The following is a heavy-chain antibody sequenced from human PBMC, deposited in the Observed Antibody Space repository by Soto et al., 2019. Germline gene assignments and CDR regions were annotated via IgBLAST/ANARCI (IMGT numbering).Heavy chain of an antibody. D-gene: IGHD3-22*01. Sequence: ASVKVSCKASGYTFTSYGISWVRQAPGQGLEWMGWISAYNGNTNYAQKLQGRVTMTTDTSTSTAYMELRSLRSDDTAVYYCARDRYYYDSSGYYYVPLGYYYYGMDVWGQGTTVTVSS. CDR3: ARDRYYYDSSGYYYVPLGYYYYGMDV. J-gene: IGHJ6*02. CDR1: GYTFTSYG. CDR2: ISAYNGNT. V-gene: IGHV1-18*01.